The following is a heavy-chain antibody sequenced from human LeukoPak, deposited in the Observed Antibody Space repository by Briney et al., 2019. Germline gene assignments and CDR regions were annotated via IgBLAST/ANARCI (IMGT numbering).Heavy chain of an antibody. CDR3: AKFGRSLVTASIKRRGHYWYFDL. V-gene: IGHV3-23*01. CDR2: ISDSGGST. D-gene: IGHD2-21*02. Sequence: GGTLRLSCAASAFTFRNYGMSWVRQAPGKGLEWLSAISDSGGSTYYADSVKGRFTISRDNSKHTLFLQMNSLRAEDTAVYYCAKFGRSLVTASIKRRGHYWYFDLWGRGTLVTVSS. CDR1: AFTFRNYG. J-gene: IGHJ2*01.